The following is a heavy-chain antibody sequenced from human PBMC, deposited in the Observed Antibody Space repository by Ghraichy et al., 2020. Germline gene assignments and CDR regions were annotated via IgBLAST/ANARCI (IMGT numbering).Heavy chain of an antibody. Sequence: GGSLRLSCAASGFTFSSYGMHWVRQAPGKGLEWVAVIWYDGSNKYYADSVKGRFTISRDNSKNTLYLQMNSLRAEDTAVYYCPREVQWSGYRLDYYYYGMDVWGQGTTVTVSS. V-gene: IGHV3-33*08. CDR3: PREVQWSGYRLDYYYYGMDV. D-gene: IGHD3-3*01. CDR2: IWYDGSNK. CDR1: GFTFSSYG. J-gene: IGHJ6*02.